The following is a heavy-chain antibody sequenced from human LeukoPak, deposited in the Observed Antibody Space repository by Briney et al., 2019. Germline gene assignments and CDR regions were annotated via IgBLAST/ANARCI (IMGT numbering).Heavy chain of an antibody. CDR3: ARGSGKDSAGRSLNNWFDP. CDR2: MNPNSGNT. Sequence: ASVKVSCKASGYTFTSYDINWVRQATGQGLEWMGWMNPNSGNTGYAQKFQGRVTMTRNTSISTAYMELSSLRSEDTAVYYCARGSGKDSAGRSLNNWFDPWGQGTLVTVSS. CDR1: GYTFTSYD. V-gene: IGHV1-8*01. J-gene: IGHJ5*02. D-gene: IGHD2-15*01.